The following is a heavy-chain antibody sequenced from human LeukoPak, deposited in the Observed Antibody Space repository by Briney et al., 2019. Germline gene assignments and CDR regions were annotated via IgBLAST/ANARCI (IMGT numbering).Heavy chain of an antibody. V-gene: IGHV3-33*06. CDR2: IWSDGSNR. CDR3: VKERSPFDAFDI. CDR1: GFTFSTYG. Sequence: GGSLRLSCAASGFTFSTYGTHWVRQAPGKGLEWVAVIWSDGSNRFYADSVKGRFTFSRDNSKNTLSLQMNSLRAEDTAVYYCVKERSPFDAFDIWGQGTMATVSS. J-gene: IGHJ3*02.